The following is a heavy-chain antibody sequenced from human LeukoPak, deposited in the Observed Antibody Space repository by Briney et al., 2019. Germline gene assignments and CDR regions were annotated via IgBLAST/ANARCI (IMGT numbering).Heavy chain of an antibody. Sequence: SETLSLTCTVSGGSISSYYWSWIRQPPGKGLEWIGYIYYSGSTNYNPSLKSRVTISVDTSKNRFSLKLSSVTAADTAVYYCARATTVTTLDWGQGTLVTVSS. V-gene: IGHV4-59*01. D-gene: IGHD4-17*01. J-gene: IGHJ4*02. CDR1: GGSISSYY. CDR2: IYYSGST. CDR3: ARATTVTTLD.